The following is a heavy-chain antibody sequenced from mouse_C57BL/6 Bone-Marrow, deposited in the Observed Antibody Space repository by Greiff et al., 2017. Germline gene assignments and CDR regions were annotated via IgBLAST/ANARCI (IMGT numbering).Heavy chain of an antibody. CDR3: SSCDGNYFDF. D-gene: IGHD2-3*01. CDR1: GFNIKDDY. Sequence: VQLQQSGAELVRPGASVKLSCTASGFNIKDDYIHWVKQRPEQGLEWIGWIDPEIGDTEYASKFQGKATITSDTSSNTAYLHLSSLTSEDTAVYYCSSCDGNYFDFWGQGTPLTVAS. CDR2: IDPEIGDT. V-gene: IGHV14-4*01. J-gene: IGHJ2*01.